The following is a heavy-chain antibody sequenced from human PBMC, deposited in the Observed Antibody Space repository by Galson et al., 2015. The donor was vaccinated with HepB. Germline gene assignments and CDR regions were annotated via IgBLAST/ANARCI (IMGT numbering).Heavy chain of an antibody. CDR2: ISSSGTYT. CDR1: GFTFSDYY. CDR3: ARDRGDYYDSSAYSHYYGMDV. J-gene: IGHJ6*02. D-gene: IGHD3-22*01. Sequence: SLRLSCAASGFTFSDYYMTWIRQAPGKGLEWVSYISSSGTYTNFADSVKGRFTISRDNAKNSLYLQMNSLRAEDTAVYYCARDRGDYYDSSAYSHYYGMDVWGQGTTVTVSS. V-gene: IGHV3-11*06.